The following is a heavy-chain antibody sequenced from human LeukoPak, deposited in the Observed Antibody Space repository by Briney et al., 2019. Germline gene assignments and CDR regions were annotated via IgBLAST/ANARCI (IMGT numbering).Heavy chain of an antibody. CDR2: ISTSSSYT. J-gene: IGHJ4*02. CDR3: ARALRGYSGYDPFY. D-gene: IGHD5-12*01. CDR1: GITFSSYT. V-gene: IGHV3-21*01. Sequence: GGSLRLSCAASGITFSSYTMNWVRQAPGKGLEWVSFISTSSSYTYYADSVKGRFTISRDNAKNSLYLQMNSLRAEDTAVYYCARALRGYSGYDPFYWGQGTLVTVSS.